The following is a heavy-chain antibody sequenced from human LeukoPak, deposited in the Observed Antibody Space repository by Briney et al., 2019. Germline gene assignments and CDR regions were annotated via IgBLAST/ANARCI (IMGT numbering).Heavy chain of an antibody. Sequence: PGGSLRLSCAASDFTFSSDAMHWVRQAPGKGLEWVAAISYDGSNKNYADSVKGRFTISRDNSKNTLYLQMDNLRAEDTAVYYCARVTTAIPDAFDIWGQGTMVTVSS. D-gene: IGHD2-21*02. J-gene: IGHJ3*02. V-gene: IGHV3-30*04. CDR3: ARVTTAIPDAFDI. CDR2: ISYDGSNK. CDR1: DFTFSSDA.